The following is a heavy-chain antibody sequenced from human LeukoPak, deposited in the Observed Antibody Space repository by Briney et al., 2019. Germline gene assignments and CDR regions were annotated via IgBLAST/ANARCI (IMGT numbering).Heavy chain of an antibody. D-gene: IGHD3-10*01. Sequence: SETLSLTCAVSGYSISSGYYWGWIRQPPGKGLEWIGSIYHSGSTFYNPSLTSRVTISVDASKNQFSLKLSSVTAADTAVYYCARVETDNYGSDYWGQGTLVTASS. CDR2: IYHSGST. V-gene: IGHV4-38-2*01. J-gene: IGHJ4*02. CDR1: GYSISSGYY. CDR3: ARVETDNYGSDY.